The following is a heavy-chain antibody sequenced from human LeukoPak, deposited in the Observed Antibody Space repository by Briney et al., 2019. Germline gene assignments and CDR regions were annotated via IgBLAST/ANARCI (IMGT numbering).Heavy chain of an antibody. CDR3: AKGGSSWSEFDY. D-gene: IGHD6-13*01. Sequence: GGSLRLSCGASGFTFSSYGMHWVRQAPGKGLEWVAFIRYDGSNKYYADSVKGRFTISRDNSKNTLYLQMNSLRDDDTAVYYCAKGGSSWSEFDYWGQGTLVTVSS. J-gene: IGHJ4*02. V-gene: IGHV3-30*02. CDR1: GFTFSSYG. CDR2: IRYDGSNK.